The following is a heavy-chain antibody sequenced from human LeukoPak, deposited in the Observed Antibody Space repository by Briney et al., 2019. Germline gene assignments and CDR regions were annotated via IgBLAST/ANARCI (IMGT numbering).Heavy chain of an antibody. Sequence: PGGSLRLSCAASGFAFSSYAMSWVRQAPGKGLEWVSAISGSGGSTYYPDSVKGRFTISRDNSKNTLYLQMNSLRAEDTAVYYCAKDSPLTGTTPKGLWGQGTLVTVSS. D-gene: IGHD1-20*01. CDR3: AKDSPLTGTTPKGL. CDR2: ISGSGGST. CDR1: GFAFSSYA. J-gene: IGHJ4*02. V-gene: IGHV3-23*01.